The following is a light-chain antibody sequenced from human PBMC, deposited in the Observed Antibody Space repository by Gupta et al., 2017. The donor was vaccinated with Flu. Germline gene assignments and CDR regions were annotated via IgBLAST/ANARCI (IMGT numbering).Light chain of an antibody. Sequence: SFVLTQPPALSVAPGQTARITCVETSLGGKNVHWFRQKPGQAPVLVVFYDTERPSQISERVLCSFAGNTATPLTSRVEVEEEADDYCHVSDSSSNHVVFGGGTKLTVL. CDR1: SLGGKN. CDR3: HVSDSSSNHVV. CDR2: YDT. J-gene: IGLJ3*02. V-gene: IGLV3-21*02.